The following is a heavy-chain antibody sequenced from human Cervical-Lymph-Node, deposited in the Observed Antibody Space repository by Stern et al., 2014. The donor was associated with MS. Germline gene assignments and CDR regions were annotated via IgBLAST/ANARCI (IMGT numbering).Heavy chain of an antibody. CDR2: IIPIFGTA. Sequence: VQLVESGAEVKKPGSSVKVSCKASGGTFSSYAISWVRQAPGQGLEWMGGIIPIFGTAYYAQKFQGRVTITADESTSTAYMELSSLRSEDTAVYYCARGRIDSSGWYYYYYGMDVWGQGTTVTVSS. D-gene: IGHD6-19*01. V-gene: IGHV1-69*01. J-gene: IGHJ6*02. CDR3: ARGRIDSSGWYYYYYGMDV. CDR1: GGTFSSYA.